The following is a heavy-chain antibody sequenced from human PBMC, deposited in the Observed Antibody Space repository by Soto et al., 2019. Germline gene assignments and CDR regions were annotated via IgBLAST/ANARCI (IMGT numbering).Heavy chain of an antibody. CDR1: GFTFSNYA. V-gene: IGHV3-23*01. CDR3: ANGYYDFWSGYIN. Sequence: EVQLLESGGGLVRPGGSLRLSCAASGFTFSNYAMSWVRQAPGKGLEWVSSISGSGGITYIADSVKGRFTISRDNSKNTLYVQMNSLRAEDTDVYYCANGYYDFWSGYINWGQGTLVTVSS. J-gene: IGHJ4*02. D-gene: IGHD3-3*01. CDR2: ISGSGGIT.